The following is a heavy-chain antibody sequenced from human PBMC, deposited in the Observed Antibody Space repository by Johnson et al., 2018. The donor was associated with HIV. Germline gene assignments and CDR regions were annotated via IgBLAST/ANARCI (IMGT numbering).Heavy chain of an antibody. CDR1: EFTFSYYW. CDR2: IYSCGST. J-gene: IGHJ2*01. CDR3: ARGGSAARGNWNCGGDCSTFL. D-gene: IGHD2-21*02. Sequence: VQLVESGGGVVQPGGSLRLSCAASEFTFSYYWMTWVRQAPGKGLEWVSVIYSCGSTYYADSVKGRFTISRDNSKNTLYLQMNSLRAEDTAVYYCARGGSAARGNWNCGGDCSTFLW. V-gene: IGHV3-66*01.